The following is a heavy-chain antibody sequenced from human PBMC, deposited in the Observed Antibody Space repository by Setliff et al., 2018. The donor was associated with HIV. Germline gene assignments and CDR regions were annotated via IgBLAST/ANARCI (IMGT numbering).Heavy chain of an antibody. D-gene: IGHD2-8*02. Sequence: GGSLRLSCAVSGFNVGDSYMRWARQSPGKGLEWVSVVGGSGGNTYYADSVKGRFTISRDNSKNTLYLQMNSLRAEDTAFYYCAKSAYYFNTGGPKGWFDPWGQGTLVTSPQ. CDR2: VGGSGGNT. CDR1: GFNVGDSY. V-gene: IGHV3-23*01. J-gene: IGHJ5*02. CDR3: AKSAYYFNTGGPKGWFDP.